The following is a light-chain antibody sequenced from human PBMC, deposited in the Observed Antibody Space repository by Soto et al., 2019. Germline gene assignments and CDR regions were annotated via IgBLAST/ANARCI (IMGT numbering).Light chain of an antibody. V-gene: IGKV3-20*01. CDR1: QSVSSSY. CDR2: GAS. Sequence: EIVLTQSPGTMSLSPGERATLSCRASQSVSSSYLAWYQQKPGQAPRLLIDGASRRATGIPDRFSGSGSGTDFTLTISRLEAEDFAVYYCQQDGSSPPTFGQGTKVEIK. CDR3: QQDGSSPPT. J-gene: IGKJ1*01.